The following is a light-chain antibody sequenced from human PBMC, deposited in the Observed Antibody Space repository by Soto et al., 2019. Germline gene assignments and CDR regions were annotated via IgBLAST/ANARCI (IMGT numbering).Light chain of an antibody. Sequence: EIVMTQSPATLSVSPGQRATLSCRASQSVSTKLAGYQQKPGQAPRLLIYDASTRVTGIPARFSGSGSGTEFTLTISSRQSEDFSVSYCHQYNNWHPLTFGGGTKVEIK. J-gene: IGKJ4*01. CDR3: HQYNNWHPLT. CDR1: QSVSTK. V-gene: IGKV3-15*01. CDR2: DAS.